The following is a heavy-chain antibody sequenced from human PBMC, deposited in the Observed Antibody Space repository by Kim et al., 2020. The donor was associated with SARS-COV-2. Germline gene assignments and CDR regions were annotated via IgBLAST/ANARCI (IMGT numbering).Heavy chain of an antibody. Sequence: GGSLRLSCAASGFTFSSHTMNWVRQAPGQGLEWVSGISGIGHSTYYADSVKGRFTISRDNSRNTLYVQVNSLRIEDTAVYYCVLSAGDGYNKAFAYWGQGTLVTVSS. CDR3: VLSAGDGYNKAFAY. V-gene: IGHV3-23*01. CDR2: ISGIGHST. CDR1: GFTFSSHT. J-gene: IGHJ4*02. D-gene: IGHD5-12*01.